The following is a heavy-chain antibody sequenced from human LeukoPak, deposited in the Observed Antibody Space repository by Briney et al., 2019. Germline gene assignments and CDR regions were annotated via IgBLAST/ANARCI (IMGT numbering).Heavy chain of an antibody. Sequence: SETLSLTCTVSGGSISSYYWSWIRQPPGKGLEWIGYIYYSGSTNYNPSLKSRVTISVDTSKNQFSLKLSSVTAADTAVYYCARRSVGSTFDYWGQGTLVTVSS. CDR3: ARRSVGSTFDY. CDR1: GGSISSYY. V-gene: IGHV4-59*08. J-gene: IGHJ4*02. CDR2: IYYSGST. D-gene: IGHD1-26*01.